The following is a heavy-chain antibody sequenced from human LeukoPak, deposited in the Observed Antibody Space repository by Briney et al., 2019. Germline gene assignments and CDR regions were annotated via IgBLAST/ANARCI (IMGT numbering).Heavy chain of an antibody. CDR1: GFTVSSNY. D-gene: IGHD4-11*01. Sequence: GGSLRLSCAASGFTVSSNYMSWVRQAPGKGLEWVSVTYSAGSTDYADSVKGRFTISRYNSKNTLYLQMDSLRPEDTAVYYCARAGDYSFDYWGQGTLVTVSS. V-gene: IGHV3-53*04. J-gene: IGHJ4*02. CDR2: TYSAGST. CDR3: ARAGDYSFDY.